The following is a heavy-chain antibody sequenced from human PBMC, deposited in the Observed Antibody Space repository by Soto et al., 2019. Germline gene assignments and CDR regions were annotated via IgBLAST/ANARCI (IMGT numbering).Heavy chain of an antibody. CDR1: GFSLSTSGVG. Sequence: SGPTLVNPTQTLTLTCTFSGFSLSTSGVGVGWIRQPPGKALEWLTLIYWDGDKRYSPSLKSRLTITKDTSKNQVVLTMTNMDPMDTATYYCAHKEQYFGRGYFDYWGQGTLVTVSS. CDR2: IYWDGDK. CDR3: AHKEQYFGRGYFDY. D-gene: IGHD3-9*01. J-gene: IGHJ4*02. V-gene: IGHV2-5*02.